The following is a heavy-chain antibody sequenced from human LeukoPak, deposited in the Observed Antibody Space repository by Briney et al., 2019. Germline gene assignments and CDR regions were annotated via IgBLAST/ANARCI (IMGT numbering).Heavy chain of an antibody. D-gene: IGHD2-2*01. CDR3: ARLAYCSSTSCYFFDY. CDR1: GGSISSSSYY. J-gene: IGHJ4*02. Sequence: SETLSLTCTVSGGSISSSSYYWGWIRQPPGKGLEWIGSIYYSGSTYHNPSLKSRVTISVDTSKNQFSLKLSSVTAADAAVYYCARLAYCSSTSCYFFDYWGQGTLVTVSS. V-gene: IGHV4-39*01. CDR2: IYYSGST.